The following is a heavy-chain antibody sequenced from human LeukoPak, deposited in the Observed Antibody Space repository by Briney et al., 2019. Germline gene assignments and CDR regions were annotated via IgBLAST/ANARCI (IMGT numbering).Heavy chain of an antibody. D-gene: IGHD2-15*01. CDR1: GFTFSDFS. V-gene: IGHV3-21*01. Sequence: GGSLRLSCAASGFTFSDFSMNWVRQAPGKGLEWVSSICSGIDYTYYADSVKGRFTVSRDNAKNSLFLQMNSLRAADTAVYYCTRDSLPCRTGSCYSGPDYYGMGVWGQGTTVTVSS. CDR2: ICSGIDYT. CDR3: TRDSLPCRTGSCYSGPDYYGMGV. J-gene: IGHJ6*02.